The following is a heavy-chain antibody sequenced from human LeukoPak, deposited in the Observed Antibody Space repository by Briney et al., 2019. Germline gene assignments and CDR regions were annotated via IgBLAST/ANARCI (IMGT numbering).Heavy chain of an antibody. Sequence: SVKVSCKASGYTFTGYYMHWVRQAPGQGLEWMGRIIPIFGTANYAQKFQGRVTITTDESTSTAYMELSSLRSEDTAVYYCARDGSYYGSGSYPFDYWGQGTLVTVSS. CDR3: ARDGSYYGSGSYPFDY. D-gene: IGHD3-10*01. V-gene: IGHV1-69*05. CDR1: GYTFTGYY. J-gene: IGHJ4*02. CDR2: IIPIFGTA.